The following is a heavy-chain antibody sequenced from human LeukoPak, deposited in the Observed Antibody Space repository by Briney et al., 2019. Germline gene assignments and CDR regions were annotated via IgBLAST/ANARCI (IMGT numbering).Heavy chain of an antibody. CDR1: GGSISSGSYY. CDR3: ARDHDYPDP. V-gene: IGHV4-61*02. CDR2: IYTSGSP. D-gene: IGHD4-11*01. Sequence: KTSQTLSLTCTVSGGSISSGSYYWSWIRQPAGKGLEWIGRIYTSGSPNYNPSLKSRVTISVDTSNNQFSLKLSSVTAADTAVYYCARDHDYPDPWGQGTLVSVSS. J-gene: IGHJ5*02.